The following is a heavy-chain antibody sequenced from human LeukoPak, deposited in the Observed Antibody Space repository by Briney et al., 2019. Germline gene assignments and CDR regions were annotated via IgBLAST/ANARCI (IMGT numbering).Heavy chain of an antibody. J-gene: IGHJ6*03. CDR1: GYTFTSYY. D-gene: IGHD3-22*01. V-gene: IGHV1-46*01. Sequence: ASVKVSCRASGYTFTSYYMHWVRQAPGQGLEWMGIINPSGGSTSYAQKFQGRVTMTTDTSTSTGYMELRSLRSDDTAVYYCARQSYYYDTSGYKGLYYYYYMDVWGKGTTVTISS. CDR3: ARQSYYYDTSGYKGLYYYYYMDV. CDR2: INPSGGST.